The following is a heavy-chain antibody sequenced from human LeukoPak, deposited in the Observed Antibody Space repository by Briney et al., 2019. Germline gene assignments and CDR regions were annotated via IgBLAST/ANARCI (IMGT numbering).Heavy chain of an antibody. J-gene: IGHJ4*02. Sequence: SETLSLTCTVSGGSISSYYWSWIRQPPGKGLEWTGYIYFSGSTNYNPSLKSRVTISVDTSKNQFSLKLSSVTAADTAVYFCARVAREYSSSWYPYYFDYWGQGTLVTVSS. CDR1: GGSISSYY. D-gene: IGHD6-13*01. CDR3: ARVAREYSSSWYPYYFDY. V-gene: IGHV4-59*01. CDR2: IYFSGST.